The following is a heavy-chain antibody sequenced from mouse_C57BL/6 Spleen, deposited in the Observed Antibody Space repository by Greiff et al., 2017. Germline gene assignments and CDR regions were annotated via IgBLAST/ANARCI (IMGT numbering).Heavy chain of an antibody. CDR2: INPNNGGT. Sequence: VQLQQSGPELVKPGASVKISCKASGYTFTDYYMNWVKQSHGKSLEWIGDINPNNGGTSYNQKFKGKATLTVDKSSSTAYMELRSLTSEDSAVYYCARVYYYGSSFYAMDYWGQGTSVTVSS. V-gene: IGHV1-26*01. CDR3: ARVYYYGSSFYAMDY. J-gene: IGHJ4*01. D-gene: IGHD1-1*01. CDR1: GYTFTDYY.